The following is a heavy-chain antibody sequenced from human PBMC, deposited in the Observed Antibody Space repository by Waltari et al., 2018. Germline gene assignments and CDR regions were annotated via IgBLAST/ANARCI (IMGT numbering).Heavy chain of an antibody. J-gene: IGHJ5*02. CDR2: INPNRGGT. D-gene: IGHD3-10*01. V-gene: IGHV1-2*02. Sequence: QVQLVQSGAEVKKPGASVKVSCKASGYTFTGYYMHWVRQAPGQGLEWMGWINPNRGGTNYAQKFQGRVTMTRDTSISTAYMELSRLRSDDTAVYYCARAGSYYGSGSYYNWFDPWGQGTLVTVSS. CDR1: GYTFTGYY. CDR3: ARAGSYYGSGSYYNWFDP.